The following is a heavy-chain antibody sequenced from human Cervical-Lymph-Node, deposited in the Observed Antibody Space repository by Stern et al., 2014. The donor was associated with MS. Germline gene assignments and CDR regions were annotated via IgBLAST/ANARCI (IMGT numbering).Heavy chain of an antibody. V-gene: IGHV3-30*18. D-gene: IGHD4-17*01. CDR1: GFTFSSYG. Sequence: VQLVESGGGVVQPGRSLRLSCAASGFTFSSYGMHWVRQAPGKGLEWVAVISYDGSNKYYADSVKGRFTISRDNSKNTLYLQMNSLRAEDTAVYYCAKDPEGDYPYYWGQGTLVTVSS. CDR2: ISYDGSNK. J-gene: IGHJ4*02. CDR3: AKDPEGDYPYY.